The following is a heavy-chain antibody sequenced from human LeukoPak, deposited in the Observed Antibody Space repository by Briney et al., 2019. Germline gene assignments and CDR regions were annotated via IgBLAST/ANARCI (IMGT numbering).Heavy chain of an antibody. CDR3: ARVQHSSGWYRLDP. D-gene: IGHD6-19*01. J-gene: IGHJ5*02. Sequence: SGTLSLTCAVSSGSISSSNWWSWVRQPPGKGLEWIGEIYHSGSTNYNPSLKSRVTISVDKSKNQFSLKLSSVTAADTAVYYCARVQHSSGWYRLDPWGQGTLVTVSS. CDR2: IYHSGST. CDR1: SGSISSSNW. V-gene: IGHV4-4*02.